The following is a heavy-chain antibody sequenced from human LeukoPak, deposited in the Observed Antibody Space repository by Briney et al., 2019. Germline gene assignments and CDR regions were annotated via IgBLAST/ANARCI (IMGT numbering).Heavy chain of an antibody. CDR1: GGSISSSSYY. D-gene: IGHD4-17*01. J-gene: IGHJ5*02. Sequence: PSETLSLTCTVSGGSISSSSYYWGWIRQPPGKGLEWIGSIYYSGSTYYNPSLKSRVTISVDTSKNQFSLKLSSVTAADTAVYYCARSHGATVTTENWFDPWGQGTLVTVSS. V-gene: IGHV4-39*07. CDR3: ARSHGATVTTENWFDP. CDR2: IYYSGST.